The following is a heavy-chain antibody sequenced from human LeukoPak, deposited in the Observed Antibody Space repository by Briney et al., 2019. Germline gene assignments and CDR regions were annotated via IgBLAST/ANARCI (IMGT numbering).Heavy chain of an antibody. CDR1: GYTFTSYG. Sequence: ASVKVSCKASGYTFTSYGIIWVRQAPGQGLEWMGWISAYNGNTNYAQKLQGRVTMTTDTSTSTAYMELRSLRSDDTAVYYCAVGYCSGGSCYRADYYYMDVWGKGTTVTVSS. D-gene: IGHD2-15*01. CDR2: ISAYNGNT. CDR3: AVGYCSGGSCYRADYYYMDV. J-gene: IGHJ6*03. V-gene: IGHV1-18*01.